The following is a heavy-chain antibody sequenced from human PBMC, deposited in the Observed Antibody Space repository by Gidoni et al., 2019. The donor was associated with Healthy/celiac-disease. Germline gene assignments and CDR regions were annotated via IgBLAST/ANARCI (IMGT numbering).Heavy chain of an antibody. V-gene: IGHV3-7*05. CDR3: ARGGYSSSWGIDY. J-gene: IGHJ4*02. D-gene: IGHD6-13*01. CDR2: IKQDGSEK. CDR1: GFTFSSYW. Sequence: EVQLVESGGGLVQPGGSLRLSCAASGFTFSSYWMSWVRQAPGKGLEWVANIKQDGSEKYYVDSVKGRFTISRDNAKNSLYLQMNSLRAEDTAVYYCARGGYSSSWGIDYWGQGTLVTVSS.